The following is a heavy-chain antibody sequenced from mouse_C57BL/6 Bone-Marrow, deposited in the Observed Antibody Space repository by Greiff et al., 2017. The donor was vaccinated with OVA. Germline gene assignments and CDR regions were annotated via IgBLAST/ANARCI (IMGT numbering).Heavy chain of an antibody. D-gene: IGHD2-4*01. CDR2: ISGGGGNT. CDR1: GLTFSSYT. V-gene: IGHV5-9*01. Sequence: EVQLVESGGGLVKPGGSLKLSCAASGLTFSSYTMSWVRQTPEKRLEWVATISGGGGNTYYPDSVKGRFTISRDNAKNTLYLQMSSLRSEDTALYYCATRLRRYFDYWGQGTTLTVSS. CDR3: ATRLRRYFDY. J-gene: IGHJ2*01.